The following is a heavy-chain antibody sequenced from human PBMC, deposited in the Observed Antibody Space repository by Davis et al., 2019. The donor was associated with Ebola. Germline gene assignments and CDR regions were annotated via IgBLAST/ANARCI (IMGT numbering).Heavy chain of an antibody. CDR1: GFTFSDYY. CDR2: TRNKPNSYTT. CDR3: ERATSGTYLLNY. Sequence: PGGSLRLSCAASGFTFSDYYMDWVRQAPGMGLEWVGRTRNKPNSYTTEYAASVKGRFITSRADSKNSLYLQMNSLPPEDTAVYYCERATSGTYLLNYGGRGSLVTGSS. V-gene: IGHV3-72*01. D-gene: IGHD1-26*01. J-gene: IGHJ4*02.